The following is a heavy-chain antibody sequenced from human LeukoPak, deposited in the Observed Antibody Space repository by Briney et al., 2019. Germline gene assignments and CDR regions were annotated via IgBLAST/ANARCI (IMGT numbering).Heavy chain of an antibody. J-gene: IGHJ4*02. CDR2: MDFSGST. CDR1: GVSITSSTYF. D-gene: IGHD1-1*01. V-gene: IGHV4-61*02. CDR3: ARYSGTGYGMYYFDY. Sequence: PSETLSLTCSVSGVSITSSTYFWSWIRQPAGKALEWIGRMDFSGSTNYNPSLRSRVTLSLDTSKNQFSLKLSSVTAADTVVYYCARYSGTGYGMYYFDYWGQGTLVTVSS.